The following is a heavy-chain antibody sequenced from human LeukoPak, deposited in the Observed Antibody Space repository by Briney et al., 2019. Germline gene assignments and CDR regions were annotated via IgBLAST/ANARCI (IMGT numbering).Heavy chain of an antibody. V-gene: IGHV4-59*08. D-gene: IGHD3-16*02. CDR3: ARWGSGGVIPLDP. Sequence: PSETLSLTCTVSGDSISGYYWTWVRQPPGKGLEWIGYIFHSGSTKYNPSLNSRVTISIDTSKNQFSLRPNSVTAADTAVYYCARWGSGGVIPLDPWGQGTLVTVSS. CDR2: IFHSGST. J-gene: IGHJ5*02. CDR1: GDSISGYY.